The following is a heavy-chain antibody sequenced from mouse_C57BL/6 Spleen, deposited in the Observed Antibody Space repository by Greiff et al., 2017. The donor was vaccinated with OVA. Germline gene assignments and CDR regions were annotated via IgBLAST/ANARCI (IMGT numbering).Heavy chain of an antibody. Sequence: VQLKQSGPELVKPGASVKISCKASGYTFTDYYMNWVKQSHGKSLEWIGDINPNNGGTSYNQKFKGKATLTVDKSSSTAYMELRSLTSEDSAVYYCARKDWDGGDYWGQGTTLTVSS. J-gene: IGHJ2*01. D-gene: IGHD4-1*01. CDR2: INPNNGGT. V-gene: IGHV1-26*01. CDR3: ARKDWDGGDY. CDR1: GYTFTDYY.